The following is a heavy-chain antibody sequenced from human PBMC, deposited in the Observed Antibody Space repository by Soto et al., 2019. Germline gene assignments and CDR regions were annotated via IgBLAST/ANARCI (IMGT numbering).Heavy chain of an antibody. D-gene: IGHD3-9*01. Sequence: SETLSLTCTVSGGSISSGGYYWSWIRQHPGKGLEWIGYIYYSGSTYYNPSLKSRVTISVDTSKNQFSLKLGSVTAADTAVYYCARDDILPGNFAYWGQGTLVTVSS. CDR3: ARDDILPGNFAY. J-gene: IGHJ4*02. CDR1: GGSISSGGYY. V-gene: IGHV4-31*03. CDR2: IYYSGST.